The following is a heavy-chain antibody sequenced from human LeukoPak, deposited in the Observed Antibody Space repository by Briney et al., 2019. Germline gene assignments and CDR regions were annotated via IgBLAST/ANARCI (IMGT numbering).Heavy chain of an antibody. V-gene: IGHV4-59*01. D-gene: IGHD3-10*01. Sequence: PSETLSLTCTVSGGPLSSYYWSWIRQPPGKGLEGIGYIYYSGSTNYNPSHKSRVTISVDTSKNQFSLKLRSVPAADTAVYYCARSSMVTWFGELDHWGQGTLVTVSS. CDR2: IYYSGST. J-gene: IGHJ5*02. CDR3: ARSSMVTWFGELDH. CDR1: GGPLSSYY.